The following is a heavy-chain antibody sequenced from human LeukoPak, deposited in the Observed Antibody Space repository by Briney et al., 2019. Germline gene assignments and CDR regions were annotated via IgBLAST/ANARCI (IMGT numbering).Heavy chain of an antibody. J-gene: IGHJ6*04. CDR2: IVGSGGST. CDR1: GFTFSNYA. V-gene: IGHV3-23*01. CDR3: ARKAYGLDV. Sequence: PGASLRLSCAASGFTFSNYAMSWVRQAPGEGLEWVSAIVGSGGSTYYADSVKGRFSISGDNSKNTLFLQMNSLRAEDTAVYYCARKAYGLDVWGKGTTVTVSS.